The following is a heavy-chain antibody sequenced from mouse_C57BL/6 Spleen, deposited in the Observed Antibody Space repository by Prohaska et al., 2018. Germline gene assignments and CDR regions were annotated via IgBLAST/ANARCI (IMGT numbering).Heavy chain of an antibody. J-gene: IGHJ1*03. CDR3: ASPNWDWYFDV. D-gene: IGHD4-1*01. CDR1: GIDFSRYW. V-gene: IGHV4-1*01. CDR2: SNPDSSTI. Sequence: EVKLLQSGGGLVQPGGSLTLSCAASGIDFSRYWMSWVRRAPGKGLEWIGESNPDSSTINYAPSLKDKVIISRDNAKNTLYLQMSKVRSEDTALYYCASPNWDWYFDVWPTGTTVTVSS.